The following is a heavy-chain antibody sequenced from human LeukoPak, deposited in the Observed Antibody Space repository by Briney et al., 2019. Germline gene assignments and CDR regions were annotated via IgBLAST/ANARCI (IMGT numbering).Heavy chain of an antibody. J-gene: IGHJ4*02. Sequence: ESLKISCEGSGYSFTSYGIGWVRQMPGKGLEWMGMIYPGDSDTSYSPSFHSQVTISAVKSISTAYLQWSSLKASDTAMYYCARHSNIYSGYDFIDYWGQGTLVTVSS. CDR3: ARHSNIYSGYDFIDY. CDR2: IYPGDSDT. CDR1: GYSFTSYG. D-gene: IGHD5-12*01. V-gene: IGHV5-51*01.